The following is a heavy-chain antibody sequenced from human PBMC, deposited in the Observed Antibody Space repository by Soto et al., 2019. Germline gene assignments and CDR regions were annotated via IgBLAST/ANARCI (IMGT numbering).Heavy chain of an antibody. V-gene: IGHV3-23*01. J-gene: IGHJ4*02. CDR1: GFPCSSYA. CDR2: ISGSGGST. Sequence: AGGSLRLSCAAAGFPCSSYAMSWVRQAPGKGLEWVSAISGSGGSTYYADSVKGRFTISRDNSKNTLYLQMNSLRAEDTAVYYCAKDGWNDDRYYFDYWGQGTLVTVS. CDR3: AKDGWNDDRYYFDY. D-gene: IGHD1-1*01.